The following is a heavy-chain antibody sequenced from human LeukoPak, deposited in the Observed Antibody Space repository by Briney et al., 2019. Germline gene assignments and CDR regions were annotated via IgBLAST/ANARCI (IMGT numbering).Heavy chain of an antibody. CDR3: ARGSAMLVYAIGFYFQH. CDR2: IIPIFGTA. V-gene: IGHV1-69*05. CDR1: GGTFSSYA. D-gene: IGHD2-8*01. Sequence: SVKVSCKASGGTFSSYAISWVRQAPGQGLEWMGGIIPIFGTANYAQKFQGRVTITTDESTSTAYMELSSLRSEDTAVYYCARGSAMLVYAIGFYFQHWGQGTLVTVSS. J-gene: IGHJ1*01.